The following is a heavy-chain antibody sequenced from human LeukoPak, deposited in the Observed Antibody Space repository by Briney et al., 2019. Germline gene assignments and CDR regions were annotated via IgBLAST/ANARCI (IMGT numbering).Heavy chain of an antibody. J-gene: IGHJ3*01. CDR1: GGSFRSHY. CDR2: IYYSGST. CDR3: ARNNNLVGATNNDAFDV. V-gene: IGHV4-59*11. Sequence: PSETLSLTCTVSGGSFRSHYWSWIRQPPGKGLEWIAYIYYSGSTSYNSSLKSRVTISVDTSKNQFSLKLRSVTAADTAVYYYARNNNLVGATNNDAFDVWGQGTMVTVSS. D-gene: IGHD1-26*01.